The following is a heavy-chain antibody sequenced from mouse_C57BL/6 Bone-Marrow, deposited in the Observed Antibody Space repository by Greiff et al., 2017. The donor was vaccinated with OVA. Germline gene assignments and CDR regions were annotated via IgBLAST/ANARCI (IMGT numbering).Heavy chain of an antibody. CDR1: GYTFTSYW. D-gene: IGHD6-5*01. Sequence: QVQLQQPGAELVKPGASVKLSCKASGYTFTSYWMHWVKQRPGQGLEWIGMIHPNSGSTNYNEKFKSKATLTVDKSSSTAYMQLSSLTSEDSAVYYCAIPPYAVSPWFAYWGQGTLVTVSA. V-gene: IGHV1-64*01. CDR3: AIPPYAVSPWFAY. J-gene: IGHJ3*01. CDR2: IHPNSGST.